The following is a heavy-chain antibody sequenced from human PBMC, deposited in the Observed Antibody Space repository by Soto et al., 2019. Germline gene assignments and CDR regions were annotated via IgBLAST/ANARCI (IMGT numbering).Heavy chain of an antibody. V-gene: IGHV4-59*01. D-gene: IGHD2-2*02. CDR1: GGSISSYY. Sequence: SETLSLTCTVSGGSISSYYWSWIRQPPGKGLGWIGYIYYSGSTNYNPSLKSRVTISVDTSKNQYTLKLSSVIAADTARYYCAGDLIVVVPAALPVRGDYYCYYGMDVWGQGTTVTVSS. CDR2: IYYSGST. CDR3: AGDLIVVVPAALPVRGDYYCYYGMDV. J-gene: IGHJ6*02.